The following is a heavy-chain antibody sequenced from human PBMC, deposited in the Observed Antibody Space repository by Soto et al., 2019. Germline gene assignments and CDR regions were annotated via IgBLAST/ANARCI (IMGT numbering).Heavy chain of an antibody. Sequence: PGGSLRLSCAASGFTFSSYAIHWVRQAPGKGLEWVAVISYDGSNKYYADSVKGRFTISRDNSKNTLYLQLNSLRAEDTAVYYCAREGWRWLQFFDYWGQGTLVTVSS. CDR2: ISYDGSNK. CDR3: AREGWRWLQFFDY. V-gene: IGHV3-30-3*01. D-gene: IGHD2-21*01. CDR1: GFTFSSYA. J-gene: IGHJ4*02.